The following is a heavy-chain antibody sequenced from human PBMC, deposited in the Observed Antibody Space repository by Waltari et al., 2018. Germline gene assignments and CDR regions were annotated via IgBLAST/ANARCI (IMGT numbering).Heavy chain of an antibody. CDR1: GGSISSGDYY. CDR3: ARVVSYTRHDAFDI. D-gene: IGHD2-2*02. Sequence: QVQLQESGPGLVKPSQTLSLPCPVSGGSISSGDYYWSWIRQPPGKGLEWIGYIYYSGSTYYNPSLKSRVTISVDTSKNQFSLKLSSVTAADTAVYYCARVVSYTRHDAFDIWGQGTMVTVSS. CDR2: IYYSGST. J-gene: IGHJ3*02. V-gene: IGHV4-30-4*08.